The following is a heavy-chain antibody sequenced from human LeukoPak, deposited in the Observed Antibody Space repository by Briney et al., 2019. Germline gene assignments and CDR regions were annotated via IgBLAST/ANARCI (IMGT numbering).Heavy chain of an antibody. V-gene: IGHV3-33*01. D-gene: IGHD2-15*01. CDR3: ARDARWYDAFDI. J-gene: IGHJ3*02. Sequence: GGSLRLSCAASGFTFSSYGMHWVRQAPGKGLEWVAVIWYDGSNKYYADSVKGRFTISRDNSKNTLYLQMNSLRAEDTAVYCCARDARWYDAFDIWGQGTMVTVSS. CDR1: GFTFSSYG. CDR2: IWYDGSNK.